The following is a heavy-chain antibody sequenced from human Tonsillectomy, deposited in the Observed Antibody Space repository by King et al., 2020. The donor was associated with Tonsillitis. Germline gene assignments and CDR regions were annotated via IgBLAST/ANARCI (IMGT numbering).Heavy chain of an antibody. CDR2: ISSSGSTI. CDR1: GFTFSDYY. J-gene: IGHJ6*03. V-gene: IGHV3-11*01. Sequence: VQLVESGGGLVKPGGSLRLSCAASGFTFSDYYMSWIRQAPGKGLEWVSYISSSGSTIYYADSVKGRFTISRDNAKNSLYLQMSSLKASDTAMYYCARRAIWDRGYSYSYYMDVWGKGTTVTVSS. D-gene: IGHD1-26*01. CDR3: ARRAIWDRGYSYSYYMDV.